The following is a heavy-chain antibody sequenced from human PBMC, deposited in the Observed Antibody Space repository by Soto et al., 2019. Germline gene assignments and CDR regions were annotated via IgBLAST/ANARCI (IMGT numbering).Heavy chain of an antibody. CDR3: ARESWYSSNQPSFDP. J-gene: IGHJ5*02. Sequence: QVQLQESGPGLVKPSQTLSLTCTVSGGSISSGGYYWSWIRQHPGKGLEWIGYIYYSGSTYYNPSLKSRVTISVDTSKNQFSLNLSSVTAADTAVYYCARESWYSSNQPSFDPWGQGTLVTVSS. V-gene: IGHV4-31*03. CDR2: IYYSGST. CDR1: GGSISSGGYY. D-gene: IGHD6-13*01.